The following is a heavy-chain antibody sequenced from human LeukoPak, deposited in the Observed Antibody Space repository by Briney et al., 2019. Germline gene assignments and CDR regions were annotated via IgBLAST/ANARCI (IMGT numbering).Heavy chain of an antibody. V-gene: IGHV1-8*01. J-gene: IGHJ4*02. CDR1: GYTFTSYD. CDR3: AWLDILTGYSSDY. CDR2: MNPNSGNT. Sequence: GASVTVSCKASGYTFTSYDINWVRQATGQGLEWMGWMNPNSGNTGYAQKFQGRVTMTRNTSISTAYMELSSLRSEDTAVYYRAWLDILTGYSSDYWGQGTLVTVSS. D-gene: IGHD3-9*01.